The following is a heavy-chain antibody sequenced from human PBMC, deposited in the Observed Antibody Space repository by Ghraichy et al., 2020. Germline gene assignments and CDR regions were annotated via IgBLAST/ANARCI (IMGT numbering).Heavy chain of an antibody. CDR2: INHSGST. V-gene: IGHV4-34*01. D-gene: IGHD1-26*01. CDR3: ARGRGIVGAERYYYYGMDV. Sequence: SETLSLTCAVYGGSFSGYYWSWIRQPPGKGLEWIGEINHSGSTNYNPSLKSRVTISVDTSKNQFSLKLSSVTAADTAVYYCARGRGIVGAERYYYYGMDVWGQGTTVTVSS. CDR1: GGSFSGYY. J-gene: IGHJ6*02.